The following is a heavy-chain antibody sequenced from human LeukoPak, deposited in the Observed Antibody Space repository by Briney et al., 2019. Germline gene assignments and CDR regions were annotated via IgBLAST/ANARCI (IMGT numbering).Heavy chain of an antibody. Sequence: ASVTVSCKASGYTFTSYGISWVRQAPGQGLEWMGWISAYNGNTNYAQKLQGRVTMTTDTSTSTAYMELRSLRSDDTAVYYCARDLAPYYYDSSGYYYDYYYYGMDVWGQGTTVTVSS. CDR1: GYTFTSYG. CDR3: ARDLAPYYYDSSGYYYDYYYYGMDV. CDR2: ISAYNGNT. J-gene: IGHJ6*02. V-gene: IGHV1-18*01. D-gene: IGHD3-22*01.